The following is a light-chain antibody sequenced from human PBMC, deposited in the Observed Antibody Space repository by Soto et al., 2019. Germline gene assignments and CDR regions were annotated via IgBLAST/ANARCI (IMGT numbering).Light chain of an antibody. J-gene: IGKJ2*01. CDR3: QQHDDYSHAT. CDR2: DAS. Sequence: DVQMTQSPSTLSASVGDRVTISCRTSQDIGNFLAWYQHKPGKAPKLLIYDASTLQTGVPSRFRASGFGTEFTLTISCLQPDDIATYYCQQHDDYSHATFGQGTKVEIK. CDR1: QDIGNF. V-gene: IGKV1-5*01.